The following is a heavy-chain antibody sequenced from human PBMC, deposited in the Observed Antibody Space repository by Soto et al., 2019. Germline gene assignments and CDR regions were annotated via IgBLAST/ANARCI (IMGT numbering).Heavy chain of an antibody. CDR2: ISSNSAYI. J-gene: IGHJ5*02. Sequence: PGGSLRLSCAASGFTFSSYSMNWVHQAPGKGLEWVSTISSNSAYIYYTDALRGRFTISRDNAKNSLHLQMNSLRAEDTAVYYCTRDASRDSSARGWFDPWGPGTLVTVSS. D-gene: IGHD6-13*01. CDR1: GFTFSSYS. CDR3: TRDASRDSSARGWFDP. V-gene: IGHV3-21*01.